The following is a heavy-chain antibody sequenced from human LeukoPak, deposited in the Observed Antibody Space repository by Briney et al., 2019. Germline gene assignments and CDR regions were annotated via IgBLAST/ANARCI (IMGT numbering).Heavy chain of an antibody. Sequence: PSETLSLTCTVSAVSTSSSSYYWGWIRQPPGKGLEWIGSIYYSGSTYYNPSLKSRVTISVDTSKNQFSMKLSSVTAADTAVYYCARGGRRQPDSSYYFDYWGQGTLVTVSS. J-gene: IGHJ4*02. D-gene: IGHD3-16*01. CDR3: ARGGRRQPDSSYYFDY. CDR1: AVSTSSSSYY. V-gene: IGHV4-39*07. CDR2: IYYSGST.